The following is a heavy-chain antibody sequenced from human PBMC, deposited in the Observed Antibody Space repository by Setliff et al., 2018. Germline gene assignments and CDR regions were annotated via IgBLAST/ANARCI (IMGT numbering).Heavy chain of an antibody. D-gene: IGHD2-15*01. CDR3: ERLVRHCTRISCQRTSEADL. V-gene: IGHV1-18*01. J-gene: IGHJ5*02. CDR2: ISSYNDNT. CDR1: GYTFTNYG. Sequence: ASVKVSCKASGYTFTNYGISWVRQAPGQGLEWMGWISSYNDNTKSAQKFQGRITMTTDPSTSTAYMDLRSLRADDTAVYYCERLVRHCTRISCQRTSEADLWGQGTQVTSPQ.